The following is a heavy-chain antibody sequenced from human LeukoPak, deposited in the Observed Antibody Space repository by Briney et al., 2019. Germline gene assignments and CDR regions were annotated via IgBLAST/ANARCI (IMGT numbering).Heavy chain of an antibody. CDR3: ARDRPLRGSYKNWFDP. J-gene: IGHJ5*02. CDR2: INPSGGSA. CDR1: GYTFPSYG. Sequence: ASVKVSCKASGYTFPSYGIGWVRQAPGQGLEWMGIINPSGGSASYAQKFQGRVTMTRDTSTSTVYMELSSLRSEDTAVYYCARDRPLRGSYKNWFDPWGQGTLVTVSS. D-gene: IGHD1-26*01. V-gene: IGHV1-46*01.